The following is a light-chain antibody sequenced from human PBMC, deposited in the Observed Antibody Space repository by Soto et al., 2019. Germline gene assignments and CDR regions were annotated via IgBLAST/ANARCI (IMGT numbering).Light chain of an antibody. CDR2: ANS. Sequence: QSVLTQPSSVSGAPGQRVTISCTGSSSNIGAGYDVHWYQQLPGTAPKLLIYANSNRPSGVPDRFSGSKSGTSASLAITGLQTEDEADYYCQSYDSSLSGVVLGGGTKLTVL. J-gene: IGLJ2*01. CDR3: QSYDSSLSGVV. V-gene: IGLV1-40*01. CDR1: SSNIGAGYD.